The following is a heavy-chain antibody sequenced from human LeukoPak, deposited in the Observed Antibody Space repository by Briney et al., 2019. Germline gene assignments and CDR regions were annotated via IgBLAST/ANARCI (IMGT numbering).Heavy chain of an antibody. D-gene: IGHD3-3*01. CDR2: ISQGGHST. CDR3: ARASNDFWSGYYSH. Sequence: GGSLRLSCAASGFTFSDYPLHWVRQAPGKGLEYVSAISQGGHSTYYADPVKGRFTISRDKARNSLYLQMNSLRAEDTALYYCARASNDFWSGYYSHWGQGTLVTVSS. CDR1: GFTFSDYP. J-gene: IGHJ4*02. V-gene: IGHV3-64*02.